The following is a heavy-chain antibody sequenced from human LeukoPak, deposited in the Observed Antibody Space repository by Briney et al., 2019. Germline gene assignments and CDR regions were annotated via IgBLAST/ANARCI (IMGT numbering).Heavy chain of an antibody. CDR2: IHSSDTT. V-gene: IGHV4-4*07. Sequence: SETLSLTCTVSGGSLCTYYWSWIRQPAGKGLEWIGHIHSSDTTDSNPSLKSRFTMSIDTSQNQFSLELSSVTAADTAIYYCARDAKYYFGSRTYFFFEYWGQGTLLTVSS. CDR1: GGSLCTYY. D-gene: IGHD3-10*01. J-gene: IGHJ4*02. CDR3: ARDAKYYFGSRTYFFFEY.